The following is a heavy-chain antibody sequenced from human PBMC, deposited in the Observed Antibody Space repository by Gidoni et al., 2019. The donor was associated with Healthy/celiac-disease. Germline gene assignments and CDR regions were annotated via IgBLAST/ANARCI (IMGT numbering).Heavy chain of an antibody. V-gene: IGHV3-9*01. CDR1: GFTFDDYA. D-gene: IGHD2-2*03. CDR2: ISWNSGRI. Sequence: EVQLVESGGGLVQPGRSLRLSCAASGFTFDDYAMHWVRQAPGKGLEWVSGISWNSGRIGYADSGKGRFTISRDNAKNSLYLQMNSLRAEDTALYYCAKDMMDRGGGEYYYYYGMDVWGQGTTVTVSS. CDR3: AKDMMDRGGGEYYYYYGMDV. J-gene: IGHJ6*02.